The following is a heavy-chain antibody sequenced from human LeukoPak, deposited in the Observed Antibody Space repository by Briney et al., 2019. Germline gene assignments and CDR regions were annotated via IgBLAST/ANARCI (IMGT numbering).Heavy chain of an antibody. V-gene: IGHV4-39*07. D-gene: IGHD3-10*01. CDR3: ARAFTMVRGALDAFDI. J-gene: IGHJ3*02. Sequence: SETLSLTCTVSGVSISSTTYYWGWIRQPPGKGLEWIGSIYHSGSTYYNPSLKSRVTISVDTSKNQFSLKLSSVTAADTAVYYCARAFTMVRGALDAFDIWGQGTMVTVSS. CDR1: GVSISSTTYY. CDR2: IYHSGST.